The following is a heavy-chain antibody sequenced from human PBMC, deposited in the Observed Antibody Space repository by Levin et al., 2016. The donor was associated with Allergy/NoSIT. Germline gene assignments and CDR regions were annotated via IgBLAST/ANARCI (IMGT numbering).Heavy chain of an antibody. D-gene: IGHD6-13*01. J-gene: IGHJ5*02. V-gene: IGHV1-69*01. CDR2: IIPIFGTA. Sequence: WVRQAPGQGLEWMGGIIPIFGTANYAQKFQGRVTITADESTSTAYMELSSLRSEDTAVYYCARDLGVAAAGFRPDQSGPDPGENWFDPWGQGTLVTVSS. CDR3: ARDLGVAAAGFRPDQSGPDPGENWFDP.